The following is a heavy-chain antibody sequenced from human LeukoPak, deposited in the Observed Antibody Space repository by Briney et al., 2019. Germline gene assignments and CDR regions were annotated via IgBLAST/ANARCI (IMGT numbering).Heavy chain of an antibody. Sequence: KASETLSLTCTVSGDSISSSSWTWIRQSPGKGLESLGFISNNGKTKYKSSFEGRVSMSLDTSKSQFSPTLSSVTAADTAVYFCARRRYSGTVRHLLYSVLDVWGKGTTVIVS. CDR3: ARRRYSGTVRHLLYSVLDV. V-gene: IGHV4-59*08. D-gene: IGHD2-21*01. CDR1: GDSISSSS. CDR2: ISNNGKT. J-gene: IGHJ6*03.